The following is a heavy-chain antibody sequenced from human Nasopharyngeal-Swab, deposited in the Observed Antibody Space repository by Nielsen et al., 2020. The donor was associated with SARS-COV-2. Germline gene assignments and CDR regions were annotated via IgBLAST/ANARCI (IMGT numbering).Heavy chain of an antibody. CDR2: IYYSGST. CDR3: ARAYRGITMIVGVFEYFDY. D-gene: IGHD3-22*01. V-gene: IGHV4-30-4*01. Sequence: WIRQPPGKGLEWIGYIYYSGSTYYNPSLKSRVTISVDTPKNQFSLKLSSVTAADTAVYYCARAYRGITMIVGVFEYFDYWGQGTLVTVSS. J-gene: IGHJ4*02.